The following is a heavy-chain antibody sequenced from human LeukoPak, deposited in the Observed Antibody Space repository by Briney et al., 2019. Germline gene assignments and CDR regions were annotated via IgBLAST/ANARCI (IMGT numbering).Heavy chain of an antibody. CDR3: ARRKFLGWFDP. V-gene: IGHV1-8*03. CDR1: GYIFTTYD. Sequence: ASVKVSCKASGYIFTTYDIGWVRQATGQGLEWMGWLNPNSGNAGYAQKFQGRVTISRNTSISTAYMELSSLRSDDTAIYYCARRKFLGWFDPWGQGTLVSVSS. J-gene: IGHJ5*02. CDR2: LNPNSGNA. D-gene: IGHD7-27*01.